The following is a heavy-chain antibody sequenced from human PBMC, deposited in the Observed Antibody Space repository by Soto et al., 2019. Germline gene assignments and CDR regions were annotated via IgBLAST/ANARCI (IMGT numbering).Heavy chain of an antibody. V-gene: IGHV1-69*13. CDR2: IIPIFGTA. D-gene: IGHD5-18*01. Sequence: SVKVSCKASGGTFSSYSISWVRQAPGQGLEWMGGIIPIFGTANYAQKLQGRVTITAEESTTTAYMELRSLTSEDTGVYYCARGGKFDTARPGDFDDWGQGTVVTVSS. CDR3: ARGGKFDTARPGDFDD. J-gene: IGHJ4*02. CDR1: GGTFSSYS.